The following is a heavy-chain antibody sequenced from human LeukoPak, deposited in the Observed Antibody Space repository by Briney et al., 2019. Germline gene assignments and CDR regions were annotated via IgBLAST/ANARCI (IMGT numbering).Heavy chain of an antibody. Sequence: SETLSLTCTVSGGSITSYYWSWVRQPPGKGLEWIAYIYYTGSANYNPSLKSRVTISIDTSKNQFSLKLNSVTAADTAIYYCARDEDGFDPWGQGTLVTVSS. J-gene: IGHJ5*02. CDR3: ARDEDGFDP. V-gene: IGHV4-59*01. CDR2: IYYTGSA. CDR1: GGSITSYY.